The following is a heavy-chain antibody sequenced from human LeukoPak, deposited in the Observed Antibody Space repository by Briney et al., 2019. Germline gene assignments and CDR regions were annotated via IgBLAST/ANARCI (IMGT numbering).Heavy chain of an antibody. J-gene: IGHJ4*02. CDR3: ARHARQQLIHIDY. V-gene: IGHV4-59*08. Sequence: SETLSLTCTVSGGSISRYYWSWIRQPPGKGLDWIGYIYYSGTTNYNPSLKSRVTISVDTSKNQFSLRLNSVTAADTAVYYCARHARQQLIHIDYWGQGTLVTVSS. D-gene: IGHD6-13*01. CDR2: IYYSGTT. CDR1: GGSISRYY.